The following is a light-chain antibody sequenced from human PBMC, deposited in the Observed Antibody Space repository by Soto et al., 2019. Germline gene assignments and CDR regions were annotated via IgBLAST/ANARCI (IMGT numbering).Light chain of an antibody. CDR2: GAS. CDR3: QQRDIWPWT. V-gene: IGKV3-11*01. Sequence: EIVLTQSPATLSLSPGERATLSCWASQSVNRYLVWYQQKPGQAPRLLMYGASKRATGIPARFSGSGSGTDFTLTISSLEPEDFAVYYCQQRDIWPWTVGQGTKVDIK. J-gene: IGKJ1*01. CDR1: QSVNRY.